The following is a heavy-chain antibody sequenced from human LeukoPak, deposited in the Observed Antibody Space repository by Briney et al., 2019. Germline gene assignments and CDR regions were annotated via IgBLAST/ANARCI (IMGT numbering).Heavy chain of an antibody. CDR1: GFTVSSNY. CDR2: IYSGGST. CDR3: ARRRQEWLSYYYYYMDV. D-gene: IGHD3-3*01. Sequence: GGSLRLSCAVSGFTVSSNYMSWVRQAPGKGLEWVSVIYSGGSTYYADSVKGRFTISRDNSKNTLYLQMNSLRAEDTAVYYCARRRQEWLSYYYYYMDVWGKGTTVTVSS. J-gene: IGHJ6*03. V-gene: IGHV3-53*01.